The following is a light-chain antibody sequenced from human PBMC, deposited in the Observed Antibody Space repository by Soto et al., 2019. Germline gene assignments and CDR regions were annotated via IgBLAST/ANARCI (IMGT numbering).Light chain of an antibody. Sequence: DIQMTQSPSSLSAYVGDRVTIACRASLNINIYLNWYQQRPGKAPKLLVTTAPTFQSGVPSRFSASGSGADFTLTISGLPPEDSATYYCQQSYSYPHSFGQGTKVEI. J-gene: IGKJ2*01. CDR2: TAP. CDR3: QQSYSYPHS. CDR1: LNINIY. V-gene: IGKV1-39*01.